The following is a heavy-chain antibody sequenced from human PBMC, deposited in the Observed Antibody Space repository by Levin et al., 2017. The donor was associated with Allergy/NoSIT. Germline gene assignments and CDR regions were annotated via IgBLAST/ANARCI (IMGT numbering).Heavy chain of an antibody. D-gene: IGHD1-26*01. J-gene: IGHJ4*02. CDR2: VKQDGSQR. CDR1: GFTFSSYW. Sequence: GGSLRLSCAASGFTFSSYWMSWVRQAPGKGLEWVANVKQDGSQRHFVDSVKGRFTISRDNAKSSLYLQMDSLRAEDTAVYYCARELVGPTRKSSFDYRGQGALVTVSS. CDR3: ARELVGPTRKSSFDY. V-gene: IGHV3-7*01.